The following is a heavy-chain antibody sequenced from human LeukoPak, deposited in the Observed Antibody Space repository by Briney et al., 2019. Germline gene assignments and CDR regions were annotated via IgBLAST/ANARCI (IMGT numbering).Heavy chain of an antibody. Sequence: GGSLRLSCVASGFIFSSSGMHWVRQAPGKALEWVAVIRFYGSDEEYADSVKGRFTISRDNSKSTLYLHMDSLRAEDEATYYCVQHRGIEGPMTWGQGTLVTVSS. CDR2: IRFYGSDE. V-gene: IGHV3-30*02. D-gene: IGHD3-22*01. CDR3: VQHRGIEGPMT. CDR1: GFIFSSSG. J-gene: IGHJ5*02.